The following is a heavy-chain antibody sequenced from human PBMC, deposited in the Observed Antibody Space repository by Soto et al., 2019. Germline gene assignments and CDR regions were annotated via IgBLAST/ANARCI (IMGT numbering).Heavy chain of an antibody. D-gene: IGHD2-15*01. CDR2: ISDSGNT. J-gene: IGHJ4*02. V-gene: IGHV4-31*03. Sequence: QVQLQESGPGLVKPSQTLSLTCTVSGGSINLGGYYWSWIRQYPGKGMEWIGYISDSGNTYYTPSPKRRVTISVDTSNNQFSLKLTSVTAADTAVYYCARDLPFYCSGGSCYSGGLGYFDYWGQGTLVTVSS. CDR1: GGSINLGGYY. CDR3: ARDLPFYCSGGSCYSGGLGYFDY.